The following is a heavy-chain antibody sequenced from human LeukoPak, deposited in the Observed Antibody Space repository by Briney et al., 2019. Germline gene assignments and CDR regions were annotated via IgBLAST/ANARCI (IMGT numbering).Heavy chain of an antibody. CDR3: ARDRIEGATPRYYFDY. Sequence: PGRSLRLSCAASGFTFSSYGMHWVRQAPGKGLEWVAVIWYDGSNKYYADSVKGRFTISRDNSKNTLYLQMNSLRAEDTAVYYWARDRIEGATPRYYFDYWGQGTLVTVSS. V-gene: IGHV3-33*01. D-gene: IGHD1-26*01. CDR2: IWYDGSNK. J-gene: IGHJ4*02. CDR1: GFTFSSYG.